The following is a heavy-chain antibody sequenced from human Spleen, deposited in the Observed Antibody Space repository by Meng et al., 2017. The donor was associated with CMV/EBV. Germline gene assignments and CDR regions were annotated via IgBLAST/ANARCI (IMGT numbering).Heavy chain of an antibody. Sequence: ASVKVSCKASGYTFTSYYMHWVRQAPGQGLEWMGIINPSGGSTSYAQKFQGRVTMTRDTSTSTVYMELSSLRSEDTAVYYCATIPVGATPTDYWGQGTLVTVSS. CDR1: GYTFTSYY. CDR3: ATIPVGATPTDY. J-gene: IGHJ4*02. CDR2: INPSGGST. V-gene: IGHV1-46*01. D-gene: IGHD1-26*01.